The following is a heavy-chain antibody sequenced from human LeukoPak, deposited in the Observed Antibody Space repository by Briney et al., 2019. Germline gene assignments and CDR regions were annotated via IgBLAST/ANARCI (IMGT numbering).Heavy chain of an antibody. CDR2: MHPNTGRT. CDR1: RYTFTSYD. V-gene: IGHV1-8*01. Sequence: PGASVNVSCKASRYTFTSYDINWVREAAGHGLEWMGWMHPNTGRTGYAQKFQGRITMTRDTSINTAYMELTNQRSEDTAIYYCARLSQTPDYYTLGGYYYLGYWGQGTPVTVSS. CDR3: ARLSQTPDYYTLGGYYYLGY. D-gene: IGHD3-10*01. J-gene: IGHJ4*02.